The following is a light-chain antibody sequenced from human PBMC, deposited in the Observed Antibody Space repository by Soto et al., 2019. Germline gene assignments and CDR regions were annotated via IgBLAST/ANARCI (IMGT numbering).Light chain of an antibody. J-gene: IGKJ1*01. CDR2: GAS. V-gene: IGKV3-20*01. CDR3: QQYGSSPRT. CDR1: QSVSSSY. Sequence: EIVFTQSPGTLSLSPGERATLSCSASQSVSSSYLAWYQQKPGQAPRLLIYGASSRATGIPDRFSGSGSGTDFTLTISRLEPEDFAVYYCQQYGSSPRTFGRGTKVDIK.